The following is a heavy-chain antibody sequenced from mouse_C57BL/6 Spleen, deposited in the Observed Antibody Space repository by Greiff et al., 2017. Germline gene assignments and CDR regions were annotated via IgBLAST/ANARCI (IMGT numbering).Heavy chain of an antibody. CDR1: GFSLTSYG. CDR3: AKNKEDYYAMDY. D-gene: IGHD1-3*01. CDR2: IWRGGST. Sequence: QVHVKQSGPGLVQPSQSLSITCTVSGFSLTSYGVHWVRQSPGKGLEWLGVIWRGGSTDYNAAFMSRLSITKDNSKSQVFFKMNSLQADDTAIYYCAKNKEDYYAMDYWGQGTSVTVSS. J-gene: IGHJ4*01. V-gene: IGHV2-5*01.